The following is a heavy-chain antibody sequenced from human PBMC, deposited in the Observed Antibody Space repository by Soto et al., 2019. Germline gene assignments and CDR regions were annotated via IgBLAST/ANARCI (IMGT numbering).Heavy chain of an antibody. CDR1: GFAFSNYA. V-gene: IGHV3-30*07. D-gene: IGHD1-26*01. CDR2: ISYDASNK. CDR3: ARDGTGFGPETYLPFDY. J-gene: IGHJ4*02. Sequence: QVQLVESGGGVVQPGRSLRLSCAASGFAFSNYAMHWVRQAPGKRLEWVAVISYDASNKFYGDSVKGRFTVSRDNSKNTVYLQMNSLRDEDTAVYYCARDGTGFGPETYLPFDYWGQGTLVTVSS.